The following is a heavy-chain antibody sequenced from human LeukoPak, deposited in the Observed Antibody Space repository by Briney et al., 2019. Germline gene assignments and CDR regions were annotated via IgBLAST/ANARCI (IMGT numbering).Heavy chain of an antibody. Sequence: ASVKVSCKASGYTFTSYGISWVRQAPGQGLEWMGWISAYNGNTNYAQKLQGRVTMTTDTSTSTAYMELRSLRSDDTAVYYCASNYCSSTSCWSNYYYYMDVWGKGTTVTVSS. CDR1: GYTFTSYG. CDR3: ASNYCSSTSCWSNYYYYMDV. V-gene: IGHV1-18*01. J-gene: IGHJ6*03. D-gene: IGHD2-2*01. CDR2: ISAYNGNT.